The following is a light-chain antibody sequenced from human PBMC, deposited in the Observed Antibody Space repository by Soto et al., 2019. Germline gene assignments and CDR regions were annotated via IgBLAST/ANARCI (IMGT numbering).Light chain of an antibody. CDR1: SSDVGAYNY. CDR2: DVN. Sequence: QSALTQPASVSGSPGQSITISCTGTSSDVGAYNYVSWYQQYPGKAPKLIIYDVNNRPSGVSNRFSGSKSGNTASLTISGLQAEDEADYYCSSYTNSRTDVFGTGTKLTVL. CDR3: SSYTNSRTDV. J-gene: IGLJ1*01. V-gene: IGLV2-14*01.